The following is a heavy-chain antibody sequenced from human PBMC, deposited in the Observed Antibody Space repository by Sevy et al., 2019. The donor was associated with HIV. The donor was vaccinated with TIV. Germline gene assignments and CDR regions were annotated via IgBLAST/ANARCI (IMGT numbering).Heavy chain of an antibody. Sequence: GGSLRLSCAASGFTFSSYSMNWVRQAPGKGLEWVSYISSSSGTIYYADSVKGRFTISRDNAKNSLYLQMNSLRDEDTAVYYCARAAAWWLAFDAFDIWGQGTMVTVSS. J-gene: IGHJ3*02. V-gene: IGHV3-48*02. CDR2: ISSSSGTI. CDR1: GFTFSSYS. D-gene: IGHD6-19*01. CDR3: ARAAAWWLAFDAFDI.